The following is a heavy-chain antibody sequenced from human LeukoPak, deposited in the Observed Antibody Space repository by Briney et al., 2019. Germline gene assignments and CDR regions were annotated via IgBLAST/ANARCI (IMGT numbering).Heavy chain of an antibody. J-gene: IGHJ4*02. CDR1: GFTFSSYW. V-gene: IGHV3-7*03. Sequence: PGGSLRLSCAASGFTFSSYWMSWVRQAPGKGLEWVANIKQDGSEKYYADSVKVRFTISRDNAKNSLYLQMNSLRAEDTAVYYCAKVANGYSYYFDYWGQGTLVTVSS. CDR2: IKQDGSEK. D-gene: IGHD5-18*01. CDR3: AKVANGYSYYFDY.